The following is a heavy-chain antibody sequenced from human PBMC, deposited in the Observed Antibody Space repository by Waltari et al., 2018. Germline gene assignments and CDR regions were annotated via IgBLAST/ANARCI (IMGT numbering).Heavy chain of an antibody. Sequence: QMQLVQSGAEVKKTGSSVKVSCKASGYTLTYRYLHWVRQTPGQALEWMGWITPCNGNTNYEQKFQDRGTITRDRSMSTAYMELSSLRSEDTAMYYCASPDPYGSGSYIALLDWGQGTLVTVSS. CDR3: ASPDPYGSGSYIALLD. V-gene: IGHV1-45*02. J-gene: IGHJ4*02. CDR1: GYTLTYRY. D-gene: IGHD3-10*01. CDR2: ITPCNGNT.